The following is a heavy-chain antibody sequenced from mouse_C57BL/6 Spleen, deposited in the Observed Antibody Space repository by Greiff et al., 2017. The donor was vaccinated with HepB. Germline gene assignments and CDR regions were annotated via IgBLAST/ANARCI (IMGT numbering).Heavy chain of an antibody. Sequence: QVQLQQPGAELVKPGASVKLSCKASGYTFTSYWMHWVKQRPGQGLEWIGMIHPNSGSTNYNEKFKSKATLTVDKSSSTAYMQLSSLTSEDSAVYYCITPVVATPFDYWGQGTTLTVSS. V-gene: IGHV1-64*01. CDR1: GYTFTSYW. CDR3: ITPVVATPFDY. CDR2: IHPNSGST. J-gene: IGHJ2*01. D-gene: IGHD1-1*01.